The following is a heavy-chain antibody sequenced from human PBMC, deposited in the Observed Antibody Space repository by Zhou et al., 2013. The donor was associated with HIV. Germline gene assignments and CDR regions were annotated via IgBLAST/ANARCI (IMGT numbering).Heavy chain of an antibody. CDR2: ISSSASTI. CDR3: ARVWFGEFSQPWYFDL. Sequence: EVQLVESGGGLVQPGGSLRLSCTASGFTFSSYEMNWVRQAPGKGLEWVSYISSSASTIYYADSVKGRFTISRDNAKNSLYLQMHSLRVEDTAVYYCARVWFGEFSQPWYFDLWGRGTLVTVSS. V-gene: IGHV3-48*03. J-gene: IGHJ2*01. CDR1: GFTFSSYE. D-gene: IGHD3-10*01.